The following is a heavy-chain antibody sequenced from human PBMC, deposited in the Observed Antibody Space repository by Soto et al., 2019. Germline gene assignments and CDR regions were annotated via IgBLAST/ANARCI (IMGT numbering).Heavy chain of an antibody. J-gene: IGHJ4*02. D-gene: IGHD2-2*02. CDR2: LYWDDDM. V-gene: IGHV2-5*02. Sequence: QITLKEYGPTLVTPTQTLTLTCTFSGFSLSTSGVGVCWIRQPPGTGLGWLGFLYWDDDMRYRPSLKSRVTITQATSKSQVVLTMANMNPVDTATYYCAHRPGGAASYTLFAYWGQGSLVTVFS. CDR1: GFSLSTSGVG. CDR3: AHRPGGAASYTLFAY.